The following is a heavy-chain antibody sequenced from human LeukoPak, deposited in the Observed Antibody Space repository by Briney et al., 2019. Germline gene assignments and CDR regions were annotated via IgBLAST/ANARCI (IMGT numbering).Heavy chain of an antibody. CDR3: ARRNSITMIVADAFDI. CDR1: GGSISRYY. V-gene: IGHV4-59*08. CDR2: IYYSGST. Sequence: SETLSLTCTVSGGSISRYYWSWIRQPPGKGLEWIGYIYYSGSTNYNPSLKSRVTISVDTSKNQFSLKLSSVTAADTAVYYCARRNSITMIVADAFDIWGQGTMVTVSS. D-gene: IGHD3-22*01. J-gene: IGHJ3*02.